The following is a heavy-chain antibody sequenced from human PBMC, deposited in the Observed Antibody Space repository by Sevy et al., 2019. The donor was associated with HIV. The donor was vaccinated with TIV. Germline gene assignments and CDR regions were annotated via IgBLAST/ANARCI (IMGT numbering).Heavy chain of an antibody. Sequence: GGSLRLSCAVSGFSFSGSAMTWVRQAPGKGLEWVSGINIRGDGTYYADSVRGRFTISRDISKNTLYLQMNNVRDEDTAVYYCAKGIVPNDYWGQGTLVTVSS. V-gene: IGHV3-23*01. CDR3: AKGIVPNDY. D-gene: IGHD2-15*01. CDR1: GFSFSGSA. CDR2: INIRGDGT. J-gene: IGHJ4*02.